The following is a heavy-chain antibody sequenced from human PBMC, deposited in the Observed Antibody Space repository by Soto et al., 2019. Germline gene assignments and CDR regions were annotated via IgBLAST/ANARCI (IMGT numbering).Heavy chain of an antibody. CDR2: ISAYNGNT. V-gene: IGHV1-18*01. D-gene: IGHD2-8*01. CDR3: ARDLGYCTNGVCSHGMDV. Sequence: GASVKVSCKASGYTFTSYGISWVRQAPGQGLEWMGWISAYNGNTNYAQKLQGRVTMTTDTSTSTAYMELRSLRSDDTAMYYCARDLGYCTNGVCSHGMDVWGQGTTVTVSS. J-gene: IGHJ6*02. CDR1: GYTFTSYG.